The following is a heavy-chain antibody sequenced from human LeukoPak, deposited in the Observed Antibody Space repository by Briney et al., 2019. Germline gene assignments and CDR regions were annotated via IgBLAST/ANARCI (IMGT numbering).Heavy chain of an antibody. J-gene: IGHJ5*02. V-gene: IGHV4-39*01. CDR3: ARSPIAVAASAFSNWCDP. CDR2: IYYSGST. Sequence: SETLSLTCTVSGGSISSSRYYWGWVRQPPGKGLEWIGSIYYSGSTYYNPSLKSRVTISVDTSKNQFSLKLSSVTAADTAVYYCARSPIAVAASAFSNWCDPWGQGTLVTVSS. CDR1: GGSISSSRYY. D-gene: IGHD6-19*01.